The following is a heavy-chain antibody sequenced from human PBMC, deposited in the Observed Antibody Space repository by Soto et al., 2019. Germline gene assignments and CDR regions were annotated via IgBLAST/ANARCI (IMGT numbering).Heavy chain of an antibody. Sequence: WSRRLSCAASGFTFSSYGMHWVRQSPGKGLEWVAVILYDGSNKYYADSVKGRFTISRDNSKNTLYLQMNSLRAEDTAVYYCARGSVDTAMAASYYYYGMEVWGQGTTVTVSS. CDR1: GFTFSSYG. CDR2: ILYDGSNK. V-gene: IGHV3-33*01. CDR3: ARGSVDTAMAASYYYYGMEV. D-gene: IGHD5-18*01. J-gene: IGHJ6*02.